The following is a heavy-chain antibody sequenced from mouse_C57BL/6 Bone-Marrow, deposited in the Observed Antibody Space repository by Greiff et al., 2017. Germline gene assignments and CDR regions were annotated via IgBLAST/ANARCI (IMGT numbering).Heavy chain of an antibody. CDR3: ARDYYGSSYNAMDY. Sequence: EVQLVESGGGLVKPGGSLKLSCAASGFTFSSYAMSWVRQTPEKRLEWVATISDGGSYTYYPDNVKGRFTISRDNAKNNLYLQMSHLKSEDTAMYYWARDYYGSSYNAMDYWGQGTSVTVSS. J-gene: IGHJ4*01. V-gene: IGHV5-4*01. CDR2: ISDGGSYT. D-gene: IGHD1-1*01. CDR1: GFTFSSYA.